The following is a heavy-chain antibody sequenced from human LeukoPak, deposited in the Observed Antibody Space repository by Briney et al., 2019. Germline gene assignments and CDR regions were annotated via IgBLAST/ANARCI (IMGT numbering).Heavy chain of an antibody. CDR3: ARGDSGYDFAPFDY. CDR2: ISANNGNT. J-gene: IGHJ4*02. V-gene: IGHV1-18*01. CDR1: GYTFTRYG. Sequence: ASEKVSYKASGYTFTRYGIIWVRQAPGQGLEWMGWISANNGNTNYAQKLQGRVTMTTDTSTSTAYMELRSLRSDDTAVYYCARGDSGYDFAPFDYWGQGTLVTVSS. D-gene: IGHD5-12*01.